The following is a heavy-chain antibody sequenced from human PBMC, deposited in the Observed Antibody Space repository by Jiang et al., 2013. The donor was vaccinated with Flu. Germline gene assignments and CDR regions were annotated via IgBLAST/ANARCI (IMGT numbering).Heavy chain of an antibody. J-gene: IGHJ4*02. D-gene: IGHD2-15*01. V-gene: IGHV3-23*01. CDR2: ISGSGGST. CDR1: GFTFSSYA. CDR3: AKDRVSYCSGGSCYPSDY. Sequence: VQLLESGGGLVQPGGSLRLSCAASGFTFSSYAMNWVRQAPGKGLEWVSTISGSGGSTYYADSVKGRFTISRDNSKNTLFLQMNSLRAEDTAVYYCAKDRVSYCSGGSCYPSDYWGQGTPGHRLL.